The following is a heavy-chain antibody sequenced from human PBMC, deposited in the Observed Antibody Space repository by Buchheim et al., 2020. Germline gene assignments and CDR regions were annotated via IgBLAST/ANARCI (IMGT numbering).Heavy chain of an antibody. Sequence: EVQLVESGGGLVQPGGSLRLSCAASGFTFTHNGMSWVRQPPGKGLEWVASVKKDGSETYYVDFARGRFTISRDNATTSLYLPMNSLRAEDTAVYFCARGGGWTDFWGQGA. CDR1: GFTFTHNG. D-gene: IGHD6-19*01. CDR3: ARGGGWTDF. CDR2: VKKDGSET. V-gene: IGHV3-7*01. J-gene: IGHJ4*02.